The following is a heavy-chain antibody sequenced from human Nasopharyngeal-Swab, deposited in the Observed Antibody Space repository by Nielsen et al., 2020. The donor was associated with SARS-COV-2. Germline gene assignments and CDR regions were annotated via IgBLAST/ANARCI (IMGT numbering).Heavy chain of an antibody. CDR2: INHSGST. D-gene: IGHD4/OR15-4a*01. J-gene: IGHJ6*02. Sequence: PGKGLEWIGEINHSGSTNYNPSLKSRVTISVDTSKNQFSLKLSSVTAADTAVYYCARARPGLWEPAPYGMDVWGQGTTVTVSS. V-gene: IGHV4-34*01. CDR3: ARARPGLWEPAPYGMDV.